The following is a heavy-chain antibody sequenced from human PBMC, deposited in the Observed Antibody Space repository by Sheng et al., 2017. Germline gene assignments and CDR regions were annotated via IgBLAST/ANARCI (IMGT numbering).Heavy chain of an antibody. CDR2: ISYDGSNK. V-gene: IGHV3-30*18. Sequence: QVQLVESGGGVVQPGRSLRLSCAVSGFTFSRYGMHWVRQAPGKGLEWVTVISYDGSNKNYADSVKGRFTISRDNSKNTLYLQMNSLRAEDTAVYHCAKDRDTGVVTHYYYGMDVWGQGTTVTV. CDR3: AKDRDTGVVTHYYYGMDV. D-gene: IGHD5-18*01. CDR1: GFTFSRYG. J-gene: IGHJ6*02.